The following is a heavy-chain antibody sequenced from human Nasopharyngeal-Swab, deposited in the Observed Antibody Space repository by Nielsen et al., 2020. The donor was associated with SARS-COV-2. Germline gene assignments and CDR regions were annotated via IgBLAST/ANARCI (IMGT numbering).Heavy chain of an antibody. V-gene: IGHV3-74*01. CDR3: ARRNPWGWDFDY. CDR1: GFTSNNYW. D-gene: IGHD3-16*01. Sequence: GESLKISCAASGFTSNNYWMHWVRQVPGRGLVWVSRINNDGSITNYADSVKGRFTISRDDAKNSLYLQMNSLKVDDTAVYYCARRNPWGWDFDYWGQGTLVTVSS. J-gene: IGHJ4*02. CDR2: INNDGSIT.